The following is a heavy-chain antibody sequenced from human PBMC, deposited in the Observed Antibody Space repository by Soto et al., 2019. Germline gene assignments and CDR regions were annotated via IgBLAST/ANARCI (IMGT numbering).Heavy chain of an antibody. CDR1: GGSIGSHY. J-gene: IGHJ3*02. V-gene: IGHV4-59*11. CDR3: ARRDWNEAFDI. D-gene: IGHD1-1*01. Sequence: PSETLSLTCTVSGGSIGSHYWSWIRQRPGKGLAWIGYISYSGSTNYNPSLKSRVTISLDTSKNQFSLKLTSVTAADTAVYYCARRDWNEAFDIWGQGTMVTVSS. CDR2: ISYSGST.